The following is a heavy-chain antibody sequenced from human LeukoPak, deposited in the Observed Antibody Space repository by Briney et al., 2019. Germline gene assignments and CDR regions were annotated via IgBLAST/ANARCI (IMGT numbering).Heavy chain of an antibody. V-gene: IGHV4-59*08. J-gene: IGHJ4*02. Sequence: SETLSLTCTVSGGSISSYYWSWIRQPPGKGLEWIGYIYYSGSTNYNPSLKSRVTISVDTSKNQFSLKLSSVTAADTAVYYCASWSIKSGYYFDYWGQGTLVTVSS. CDR1: GGSISSYY. CDR3: ASWSIKSGYYFDY. CDR2: IYYSGST. D-gene: IGHD3-10*01.